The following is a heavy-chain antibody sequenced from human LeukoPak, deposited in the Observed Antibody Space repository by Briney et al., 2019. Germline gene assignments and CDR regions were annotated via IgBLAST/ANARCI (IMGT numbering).Heavy chain of an antibody. J-gene: IGHJ4*02. D-gene: IGHD1-1*01. Sequence: ASVKVSCKTSGYSFTSSGITWVRQAPGQGLEWMGWINTYNGFSKYARKLQGRVTMTADTPKSTAYMELSSLSSDDTAVYYCAKNTTGGYSDYWGQGTLVTVSS. CDR1: GYSFTSSG. CDR2: INTYNGFS. V-gene: IGHV1-18*01. CDR3: AKNTTGGYSDY.